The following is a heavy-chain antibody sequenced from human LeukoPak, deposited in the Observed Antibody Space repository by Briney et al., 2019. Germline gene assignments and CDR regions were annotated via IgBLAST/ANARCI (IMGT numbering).Heavy chain of an antibody. J-gene: IGHJ3*02. Sequence: PGGSLRLSCAASGSAFSSFWMTWVRQAPGKGLEWVSAISGSGGSTYYADSVKGRFTISRDKSKNTLYVQMNSLRAEDTAVYYCAKYWRITGASASNDAFDIWGQGTMVTVSS. V-gene: IGHV3-23*01. CDR2: ISGSGGST. CDR1: GSAFSSFW. D-gene: IGHD2-8*02. CDR3: AKYWRITGASASNDAFDI.